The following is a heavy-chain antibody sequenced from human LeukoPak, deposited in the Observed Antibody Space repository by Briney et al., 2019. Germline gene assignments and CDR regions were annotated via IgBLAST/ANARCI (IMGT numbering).Heavy chain of an antibody. Sequence: GGSLRLSCAASGFTFSSYSMNWVRQAPGKGLEWVSSISSSSSYICYADSVKGRFTISRDNAKNSLYLQMNSLRAEDTAVYYCASVEMATTFYYYGMDVWGQGTTVTVSS. CDR2: ISSSSSYI. CDR3: ASVEMATTFYYYGMDV. D-gene: IGHD5-24*01. J-gene: IGHJ6*02. V-gene: IGHV3-21*04. CDR1: GFTFSSYS.